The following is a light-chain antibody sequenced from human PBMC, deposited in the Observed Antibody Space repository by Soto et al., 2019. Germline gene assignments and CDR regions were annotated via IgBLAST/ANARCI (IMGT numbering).Light chain of an antibody. CDR3: QQSYSTWCS. V-gene: IGKV1-39*01. J-gene: IGKJ2*02. CDR1: QNISTF. Sequence: DIQMTQSPASLSASVGDRVTITCRASQNISTFLNWYQQEPGKAPKLLIYAASSLLGGVPSRFSGSGSGTAFTLTITSLQPEDFVSYYCQQSYSTWCSFGQGNKLEIK. CDR2: AAS.